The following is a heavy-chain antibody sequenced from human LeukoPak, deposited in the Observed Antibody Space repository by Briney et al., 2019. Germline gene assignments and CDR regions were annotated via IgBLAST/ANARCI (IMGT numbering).Heavy chain of an antibody. D-gene: IGHD1-14*01. CDR1: GFTVSSDY. CDR2: IYSGGDA. J-gene: IGHJ4*02. V-gene: IGHV3-66*01. Sequence: GGSLRLSCAASGFTVSSDYMSWVRQAPGKGLEWVSIIYSGGDAYYADSVKGRFTISRDNSKNTVYLQMESLRVEDTALYYCSRDRGISGEWGQGTLVTVSS. CDR3: SRDRGISGE.